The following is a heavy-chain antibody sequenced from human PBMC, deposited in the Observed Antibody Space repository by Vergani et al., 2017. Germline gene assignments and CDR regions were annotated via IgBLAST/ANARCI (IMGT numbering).Heavy chain of an antibody. CDR3: AKANPRNSGYDYLYYYHAMDV. CDR1: GFTFNHYA. J-gene: IGHJ6*02. Sequence: EVQLLESGGDLVQPGGSLRLSCAASGFTFNHYAMNWVRQAPGKGLEWVSGISGSGGSTYYAGSVKGRVTISRDSSKNTLYLQMNSLSAGDTAVYYLAKANPRNSGYDYLYYYHAMDVWGQGTTVTVSS. D-gene: IGHD5-12*01. V-gene: IGHV3-23*01. CDR2: ISGSGGST.